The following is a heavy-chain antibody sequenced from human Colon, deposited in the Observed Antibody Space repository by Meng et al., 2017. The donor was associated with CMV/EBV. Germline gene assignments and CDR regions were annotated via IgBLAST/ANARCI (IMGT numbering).Heavy chain of an antibody. CDR2: IKQDGSET. CDR3: VKDTRGNNGKWYFGGLDY. D-gene: IGHD2-15*01. J-gene: IGHJ4*02. Sequence: GESLKISCAASGFTFSSYWMTWVRQAPGKGLEWVVNIKQDGSETHYVDSVKGRFTVSRDNSKNTLYLQMNTLRPEDTAVYYCVKDTRGNNGKWYFGGLDYWGQGTLVTVSS. V-gene: IGHV3-7*01. CDR1: GFTFSSYW.